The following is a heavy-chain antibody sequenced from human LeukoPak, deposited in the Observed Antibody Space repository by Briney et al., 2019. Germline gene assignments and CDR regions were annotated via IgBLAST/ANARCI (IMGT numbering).Heavy chain of an antibody. D-gene: IGHD5-18*01. J-gene: IGHJ3*02. CDR1: GFTFSSYG. CDR2: IQYDGSNK. V-gene: IGHV3-30*02. Sequence: GGSLRLSCAASGFTFSSYGMHWVRQAPGKGLEWVAFIQYDGSNKYYADSVKGRFTTSRDNSKNTLFLQMNSLRAEDTAVYYCAKVFLRGYSYGTDAFDIWGQGTMVTVSS. CDR3: AKVFLRGYSYGTDAFDI.